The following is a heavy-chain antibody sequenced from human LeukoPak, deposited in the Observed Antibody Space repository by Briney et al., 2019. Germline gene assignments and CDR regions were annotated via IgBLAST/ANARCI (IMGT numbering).Heavy chain of an antibody. Sequence: SETLSLTCTVSGAPISSYYWSWIRQPPGKGLEWIGYIFYSGSINYNPSLKSRVTISVDRSKNHFSLKLSSVTAADTAVYYCARGSSWSNWFDPWGQGTLVTVSS. V-gene: IGHV4-59*01. CDR2: IFYSGSI. J-gene: IGHJ5*02. CDR1: GAPISSYY. CDR3: ARGSSWSNWFDP. D-gene: IGHD6-13*01.